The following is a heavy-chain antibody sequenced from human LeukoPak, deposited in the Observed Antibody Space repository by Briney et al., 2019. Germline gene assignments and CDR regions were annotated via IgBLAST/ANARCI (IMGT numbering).Heavy chain of an antibody. Sequence: GGSLRLSCAASGFTFGSYAMSWVRQAPGKGLEWVSAISGSGGSTYYADSVKGRFTISRDNSKNTLYLQMNSLRAEDTAVYYCARQNYYDSSGYAENWGQGILVTVSS. V-gene: IGHV3-23*01. CDR2: ISGSGGST. J-gene: IGHJ4*02. D-gene: IGHD3-22*01. CDR3: ARQNYYDSSGYAEN. CDR1: GFTFGSYA.